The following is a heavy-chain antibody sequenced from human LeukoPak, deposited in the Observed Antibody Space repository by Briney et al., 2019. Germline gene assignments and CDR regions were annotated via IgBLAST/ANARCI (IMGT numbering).Heavy chain of an antibody. CDR2: IYTSGST. CDR1: GSSISSYY. D-gene: IGHD1-26*01. V-gene: IGHV4-4*07. J-gene: IGHJ4*02. Sequence: NPSGTLSLTCTVSGSSISSYYWSWIRQPAGKGLEWIGRIYTSGSTNYNASLKSRVSMSVDTSKNQFSLKLSSVTAADTAVFYCARENSGSYREFDYWGQGTLVTVSS. CDR3: ARENSGSYREFDY.